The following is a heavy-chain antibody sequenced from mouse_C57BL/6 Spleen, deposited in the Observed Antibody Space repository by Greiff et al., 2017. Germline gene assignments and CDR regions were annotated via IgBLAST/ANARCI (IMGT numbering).Heavy chain of an antibody. Sequence: VKVEESGPGLVAPSQSLSITCTVSGFSLTSYGVDWVRQSPGKGLEWLGVIWGVGSTNYNSALKSRLSISKDNSKSQVFLKMNSLQTDDTAMYYCARQLRHYAMDYWGQGTSVTVSS. CDR1: GFSLTSYG. D-gene: IGHD3-2*02. CDR3: ARQLRHYAMDY. J-gene: IGHJ4*01. V-gene: IGHV2-6*01. CDR2: IWGVGST.